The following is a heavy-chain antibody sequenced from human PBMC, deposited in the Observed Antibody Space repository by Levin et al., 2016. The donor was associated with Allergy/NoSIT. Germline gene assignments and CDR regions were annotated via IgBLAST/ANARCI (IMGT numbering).Heavy chain of an antibody. CDR2: INAGNGNT. D-gene: IGHD5-18*01. CDR3: ARDRLPGKYSYGYDY. J-gene: IGHJ4*02. V-gene: IGHV1-3*01. Sequence: WVRQAPGQRLEWMGWINAGNGNTKYSQKFQGRVTITRDTSASTAYMELSSLRSEDTAVYYCARDRLPGKYSYGYDYWGQGTLVTVSS.